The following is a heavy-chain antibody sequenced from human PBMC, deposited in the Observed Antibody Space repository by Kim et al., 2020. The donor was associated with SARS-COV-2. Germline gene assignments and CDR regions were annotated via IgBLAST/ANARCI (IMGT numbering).Heavy chain of an antibody. CDR3: ARQQTTVTTFGSNWVDP. J-gene: IGHJ5*02. CDR2: IYYSGST. D-gene: IGHD4-17*01. Sequence: SETLSLTCTVSGGSISSYYWSWIRQPPGKGLEWIGYIYYSGSTNYNPSLKSRVTISVDTSKNQFSLKLSSVTAADTAVYYCARQQTTVTTFGSNWVDPWGQGALVTVSS. CDR1: GGSISSYY. V-gene: IGHV4-59*08.